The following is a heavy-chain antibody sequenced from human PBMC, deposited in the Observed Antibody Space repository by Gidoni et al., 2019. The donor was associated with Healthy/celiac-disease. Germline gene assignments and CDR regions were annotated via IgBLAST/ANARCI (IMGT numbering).Heavy chain of an antibody. J-gene: IGHJ4*02. CDR3: AKGPHYYGSGSYYWAHDLFDY. CDR1: GVTFCSYE. V-gene: IGHV3-23*01. Sequence: EVQRLESGGGLVQPGGSMRLSCAASGVTFCSYEMSWVRQAPGKGLEWVSAFSGSGGSTYDADSVKGRFTISRDNSKNTLYLQMNSLRAEDTAVYYCAKGPHYYGSGSYYWAHDLFDYWGQGTLVTVSS. CDR2: FSGSGGST. D-gene: IGHD3-10*01.